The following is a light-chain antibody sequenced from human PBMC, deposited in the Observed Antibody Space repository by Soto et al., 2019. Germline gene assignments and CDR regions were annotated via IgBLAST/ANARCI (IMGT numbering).Light chain of an antibody. CDR1: SNDIGGYNY. CDR2: EVN. J-gene: IGLJ2*01. V-gene: IGLV2-8*01. CDR3: ASYTHTVV. Sequence: QSALTQPPSASGSPGQSVTISCTGTSNDIGGYNYVSWYQQHPGKAPKLMIHEVNKRPSGVPDRFSASKSGNTASLTVSGLQAEDEADYYCASYTHTVVFGGVTKLTVL.